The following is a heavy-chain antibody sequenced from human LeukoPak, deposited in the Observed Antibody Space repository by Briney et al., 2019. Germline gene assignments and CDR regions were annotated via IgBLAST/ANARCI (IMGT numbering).Heavy chain of an antibody. Sequence: PGGSLRLSCAASGLTFSDYFLSWIRQAPGKGLEWVSHISSSGNTIYYADSVKGRFTISRDNAKNSLYLQMNSLRAEDTAVYCCARVESRFFDYWGQGTLVTVSS. CDR3: ARVESRFFDY. J-gene: IGHJ4*02. V-gene: IGHV3-11*01. CDR2: ISSSGNTI. CDR1: GLTFSDYF. D-gene: IGHD3-16*01.